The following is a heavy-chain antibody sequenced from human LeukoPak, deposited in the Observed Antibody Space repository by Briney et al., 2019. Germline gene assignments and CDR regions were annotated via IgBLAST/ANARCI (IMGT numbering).Heavy chain of an antibody. CDR3: AKTTYHSFGP. CDR2: ISSGGRT. V-gene: IGHV3-66*01. J-gene: IGHJ5*02. D-gene: IGHD1-1*01. Sequence: GGSLRLSCAASVFTVSTNYISWVRQAPGKGREWVSVISSGGRTYYAAAVKARFTTTSDNSKNTLYLQTTSLTADDTAIYSCAKTTYHSFGPWGQGTLVIVSP. CDR1: VFTVSTNY.